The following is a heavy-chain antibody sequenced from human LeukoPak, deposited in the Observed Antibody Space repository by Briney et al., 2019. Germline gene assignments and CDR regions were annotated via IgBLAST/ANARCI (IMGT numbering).Heavy chain of an antibody. Sequence: ASVKVSCKTSGYTFTDYDIDWVRQASGQGLQWMGWTNPNSGNTGSAQKFQGRLTMTRDTSISTAYMELSSLTSEDTAVYYCARGGVWPAFDPWGQGTTVTVSS. V-gene: IGHV1-8*01. CDR3: ARGGVWPAFDP. D-gene: IGHD2-21*01. CDR2: TNPNSGNT. J-gene: IGHJ3*01. CDR1: GYTFTDYD.